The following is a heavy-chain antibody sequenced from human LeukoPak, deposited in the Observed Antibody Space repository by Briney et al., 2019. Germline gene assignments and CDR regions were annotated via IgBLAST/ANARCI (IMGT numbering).Heavy chain of an antibody. CDR3: ATLLDAFDI. J-gene: IGHJ3*02. V-gene: IGHV3-33*01. Sequence: GRSLRPSCAASGFTFSSYVMHWVRQAPGKGLEWVAAIWYDASNIYYADSLKGRFTISRDNSKNTLYLQMNNLRAEDTAVYYCATLLDAFDIWGQGTMVTVSS. CDR1: GFTFSSYV. CDR2: IWYDASNI. D-gene: IGHD3-10*01.